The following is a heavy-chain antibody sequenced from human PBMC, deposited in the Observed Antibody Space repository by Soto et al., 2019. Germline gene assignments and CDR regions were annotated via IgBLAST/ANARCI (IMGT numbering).Heavy chain of an antibody. V-gene: IGHV4-4*02. D-gene: IGHD6-13*01. CDR3: VSSSWYSLDY. J-gene: IGHJ4*02. CDR2: IYHSGST. Sequence: SETLSLTCAVSGGSITSDDNWWSWVRQPPGKGLEWIGEIYHSGSTNYNPSLNSRVTISVDKSKNQFSLKLTSVTAADTAVYYCVSSSWYSLDYWGQGTRVTVSS. CDR1: GGSITSDDNW.